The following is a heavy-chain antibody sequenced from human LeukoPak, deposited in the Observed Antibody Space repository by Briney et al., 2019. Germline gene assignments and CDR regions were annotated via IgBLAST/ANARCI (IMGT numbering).Heavy chain of an antibody. J-gene: IGHJ4*02. D-gene: IGHD4-17*01. Sequence: GGSLRLSCAASGFTFSSYAMSWVRQAPGKGLEWVSAISGSGGSTYYADSVKGRFTISRDNSKNTLYLQMNSLRAEDTAVYYCAKAIYGDYAGPYYFDYGGQGTLVTVSS. V-gene: IGHV3-23*01. CDR1: GFTFSSYA. CDR3: AKAIYGDYAGPYYFDY. CDR2: ISGSGGST.